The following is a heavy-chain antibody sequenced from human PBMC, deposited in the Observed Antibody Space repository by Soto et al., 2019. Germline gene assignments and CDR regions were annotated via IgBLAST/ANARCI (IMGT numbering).Heavy chain of an antibody. CDR2: ISYDGSNK. D-gene: IGHD4-17*01. V-gene: IGHV3-30*18. Sequence: QVQLVESGGGVVQPGRSLRLSCAASGFTFSSYGMHWVRQAPGKGLEWVAVISYDGSNKYYADSVKGRFTISRDNSKNTLYLQMNSLRAEDTAVYYCAKGYVRRGDYYWYFDLWGRGTLVTVSS. CDR1: GFTFSSYG. J-gene: IGHJ2*01. CDR3: AKGYVRRGDYYWYFDL.